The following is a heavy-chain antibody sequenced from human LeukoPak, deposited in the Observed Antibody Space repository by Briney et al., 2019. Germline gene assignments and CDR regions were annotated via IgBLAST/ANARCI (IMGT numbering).Heavy chain of an antibody. CDR1: GFTFSSYA. J-gene: IGHJ4*02. Sequence: GGSLRLSCAASGFTFSSYAIIWVRQAPGKGLEWVSGISGTGGSTFYADSVKGRFTISRDNSKNTLYLQMNSLRAEDTAVYYCNTDPSFFVIPQWGQGTLVTVSP. CDR3: NTDPSFFVIPQ. D-gene: IGHD3-16*02. CDR2: ISGTGGST. V-gene: IGHV3-23*01.